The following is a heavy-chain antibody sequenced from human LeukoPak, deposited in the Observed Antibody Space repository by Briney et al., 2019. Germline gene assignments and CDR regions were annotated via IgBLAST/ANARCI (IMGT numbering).Heavy chain of an antibody. D-gene: IGHD5-18*01. V-gene: IGHV4-39*01. CDR1: GGFINSHSYY. Sequence: SETLSLTCTVSGGFINSHSYYWGWLREPPGKGLEGLGSVYYDGTSYSNPSLKSRVRVFVDTSRDQFSLEMEVVEAGDKGRILFVIHLSTNTGYFDSCGQGTLVSVSS. CDR3: VIHLSTNTGYFDS. J-gene: IGHJ4*02. CDR2: VYYDGTS.